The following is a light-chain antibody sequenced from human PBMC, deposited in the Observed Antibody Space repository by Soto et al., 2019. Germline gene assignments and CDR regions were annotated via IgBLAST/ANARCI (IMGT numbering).Light chain of an antibody. V-gene: IGKV3-15*01. CDR3: QQYKNWPPYT. CDR2: GAS. Sequence: EIVMTQSPATLSVSPGERATLSCRASQSVSSNLAWYQQKPGQAPRLLIYGASTRATGIPARFSSSGSGTDFTPTISSLQSEDFAVYYCQQYKNWPPYTFGHGTKLEIK. J-gene: IGKJ2*01. CDR1: QSVSSN.